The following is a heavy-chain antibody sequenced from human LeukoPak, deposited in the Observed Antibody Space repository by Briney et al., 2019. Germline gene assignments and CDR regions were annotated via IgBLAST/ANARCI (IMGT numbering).Heavy chain of an antibody. V-gene: IGHV3-74*01. CDR1: GFTFSSYW. CDR3: ARSNYPYYFDY. D-gene: IGHD4/OR15-4a*01. Sequence: PGGSLRLSCAASGFTFSSYWMHWVRQAPGKGLVWVSRINNDGSTTRYADSVEGRFTISRDNAKNTLYLQMNSLRAEDTAMYYCARSNYPYYFDYWGQGTLVTVSS. J-gene: IGHJ4*02. CDR2: INNDGSTT.